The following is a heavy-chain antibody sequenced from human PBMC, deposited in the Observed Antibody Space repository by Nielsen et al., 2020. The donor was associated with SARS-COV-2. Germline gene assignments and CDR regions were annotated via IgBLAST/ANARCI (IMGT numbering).Heavy chain of an antibody. Sequence: SCAASGFTFSSYGMHWVRQAPGKGLEWVSGISWNSGSIGYADSVKGRFTISRDNAKNSLYLQMNSLRAEDTALYYCAKDSLGYCSSTSCYAKGGFDYWGQGTLVTVSS. D-gene: IGHD2-2*01. CDR2: ISWNSGSI. CDR1: GFTFSSYG. J-gene: IGHJ4*02. V-gene: IGHV3-9*01. CDR3: AKDSLGYCSSTSCYAKGGFDY.